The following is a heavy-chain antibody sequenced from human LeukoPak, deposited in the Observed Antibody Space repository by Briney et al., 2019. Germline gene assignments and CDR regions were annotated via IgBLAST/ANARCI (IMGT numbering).Heavy chain of an antibody. D-gene: IGHD1-14*01. J-gene: IGHJ4*02. CDR1: GYTFTGHF. V-gene: IGHV1-46*01. CDR2: INPNGGAT. Sequence: ASVKVSCKASGYTFTGHFIHWVRQAPGQRLEWMGRINPNGGATMYVEKFQGRVTMTGDMSTSTVYMEVSRLTSEDTAVYYCARSRDNRGYEARHLDYWGQGTLVTVSS. CDR3: ARSRDNRGYEARHLDY.